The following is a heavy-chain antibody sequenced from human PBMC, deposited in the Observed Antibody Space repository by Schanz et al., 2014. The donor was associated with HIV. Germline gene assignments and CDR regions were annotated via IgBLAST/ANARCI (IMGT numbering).Heavy chain of an antibody. V-gene: IGHV3-74*03. D-gene: IGHD1-20*01. J-gene: IGHJ4*02. CDR3: VRGPGYNMHLDY. Sequence: VQLVESGGGVVQPGRSLRLSCAVSGFTFSSYGMHWVRQAPGKGLEWVSRINSEGSSTTYEYADSVKGRFTISRDNVRNTLYLQMNSLRAEDTGVYYCVRGPGYNMHLDYWGQGTLVTVSS. CDR2: INSEGSST. CDR1: GFTFSSYG.